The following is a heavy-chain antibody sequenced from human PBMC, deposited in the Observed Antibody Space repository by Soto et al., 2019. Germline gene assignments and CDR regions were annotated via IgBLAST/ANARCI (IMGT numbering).Heavy chain of an antibody. Sequence: ETLSLTCTVSGGSVSSGSYYWSWIRQPPGKGLEWIGYIYYSGSTNYNPSLKSRVTISVDTSKNQFSLKLSSVTAADTAVYYCASNWNSDAFDIWGQGTMVTVSS. J-gene: IGHJ3*02. CDR3: ASNWNSDAFDI. D-gene: IGHD1-1*01. CDR2: IYYSGST. CDR1: GGSVSSGSYY. V-gene: IGHV4-61*01.